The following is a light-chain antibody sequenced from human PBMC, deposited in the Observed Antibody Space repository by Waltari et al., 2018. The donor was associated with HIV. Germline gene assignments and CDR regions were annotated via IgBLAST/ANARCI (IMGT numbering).Light chain of an antibody. J-gene: IGLJ1*01. Sequence: QSVLTQPPSVSGAPGQRVTISCTGSSANLAANYAVHWYPHLPGTAPNLLICDNNNRPSGVPDRFSGSKSGTSASLVITGLQADDEADYYCLSYDSRLSGFVFGPGTRVTVL. CDR3: LSYDSRLSGFV. V-gene: IGLV1-40*01. CDR2: DNN. CDR1: SANLAANYA.